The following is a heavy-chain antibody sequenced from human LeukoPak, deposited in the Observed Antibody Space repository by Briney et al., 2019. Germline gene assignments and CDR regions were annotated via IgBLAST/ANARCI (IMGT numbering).Heavy chain of an antibody. D-gene: IGHD3-22*01. CDR3: AKGRVIYYDTTGYRPDDSFDI. CDR2: ISTFNGHT. V-gene: IGHV1-18*01. J-gene: IGHJ3*02. CDR1: GYMFRNYG. Sequence: ASVKVSCKTSGYMFRNYGITWVRQAPGQGLEWMGWISTFNGHTKSTQSLRDRVTMTTDTSTSTIYMELRSLRSDDTAVYYCAKGRVIYYDTTGYRPDDSFDIWGQGTMVTVSS.